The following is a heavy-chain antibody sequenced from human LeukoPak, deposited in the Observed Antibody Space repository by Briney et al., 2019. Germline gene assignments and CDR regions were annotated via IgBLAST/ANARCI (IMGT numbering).Heavy chain of an antibody. V-gene: IGHV3-48*02. CDR3: ARAPYSSSHTYYYYMDV. CDR1: GFTFSSYS. Sequence: GGSLRLSCAASGFTFSSYSMNWVRQAPGKGLEWVSYISSSSSTIYYADSVKGRFTISRDNAKNSLYLQMNSLRDEDTAVYYCARAPYSSSHTYYYYMDVWGKGTTVTVSS. J-gene: IGHJ6*03. CDR2: ISSSSSTI. D-gene: IGHD6-6*01.